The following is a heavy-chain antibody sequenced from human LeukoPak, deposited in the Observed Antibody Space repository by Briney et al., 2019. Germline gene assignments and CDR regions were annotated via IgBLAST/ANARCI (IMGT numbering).Heavy chain of an antibody. CDR3: ATGGWLVENGY. V-gene: IGHV3-23*01. J-gene: IGHJ4*02. Sequence: GGSLRLSCAASGFTFSSYAVSWVRQAPGKGLEWVSAISGSGGSTYYADSVKGRFTISRDNSKNTLYLQMNSLRAEDTAVYYCATGGWLVENGYWGQGTLVTVSS. D-gene: IGHD6-19*01. CDR2: ISGSGGST. CDR1: GFTFSSYA.